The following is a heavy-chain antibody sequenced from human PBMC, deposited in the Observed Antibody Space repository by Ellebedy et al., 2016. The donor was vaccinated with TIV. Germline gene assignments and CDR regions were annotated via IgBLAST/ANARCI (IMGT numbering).Heavy chain of an antibody. D-gene: IGHD3-9*01. CDR1: GYTFTSYG. CDR3: ARVAGRYWFDP. Sequence: AASVKVSCKASGYTFTSYGISWVRQAPGQGLEWMGWFSVYNGNTNYAQKLQGRVTMTTDTSTSTAYMELRSLRSDDTAVYYFARVAGRYWFDPWGQGTLVTVSS. V-gene: IGHV1-18*01. CDR2: FSVYNGNT. J-gene: IGHJ5*02.